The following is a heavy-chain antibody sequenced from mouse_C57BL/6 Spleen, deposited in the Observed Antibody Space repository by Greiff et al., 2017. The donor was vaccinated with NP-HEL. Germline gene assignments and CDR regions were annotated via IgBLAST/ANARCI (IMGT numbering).Heavy chain of an antibody. CDR1: GYTFTDYY. V-gene: IGHV1-26*01. CDR2: INPNNGGT. CDR3: ASSGGYFDY. J-gene: IGHJ2*01. D-gene: IGHD3-2*02. Sequence: EVQLQQSGPELVKPGASVKISCKASGYTFTDYYMNWVKQSHGKSLEWIGDINPNNGGTSYNQKFKGKATLTVDKSSSTAYMELRSLTSEDSAVYYCASSGGYFDYWGQGTTLTVSS.